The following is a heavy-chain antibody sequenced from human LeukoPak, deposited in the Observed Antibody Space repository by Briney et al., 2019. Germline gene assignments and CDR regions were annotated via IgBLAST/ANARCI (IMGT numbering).Heavy chain of an antibody. CDR2: ISSSGSTI. CDR1: GFTFSSYS. V-gene: IGHV3-48*04. CDR3: ARVAGSSGWYAGNYYYYYYMDV. Sequence: PGGSLRLSCAASGFTFSSYSMNWVRQAPGKGLEWVSYISSSGSTIYYAGSVKGRFTISRDNAKNSLYLQMNSLRAEDTAVYYCARVAGSSGWYAGNYYYYYYMDVWGKGTTVTVSS. D-gene: IGHD6-19*01. J-gene: IGHJ6*03.